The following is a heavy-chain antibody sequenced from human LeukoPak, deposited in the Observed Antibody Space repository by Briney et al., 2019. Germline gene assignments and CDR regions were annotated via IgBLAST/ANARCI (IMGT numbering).Heavy chain of an antibody. V-gene: IGHV3-64*01. J-gene: IGHJ4*02. CDR3: ARLGGSSFDY. CDR1: GVTFTSYA. Sequence: GGSLRLSCAASGVTFTSYAMHWVRQAPWKGLEYVSAISSNGGSTYYANSVKGRFTISRDNSKNTLYLQMGSLRAEDMAVYYCARLGGSSFDYWGQGTLVTVSS. CDR2: ISSNGGST. D-gene: IGHD3-10*01.